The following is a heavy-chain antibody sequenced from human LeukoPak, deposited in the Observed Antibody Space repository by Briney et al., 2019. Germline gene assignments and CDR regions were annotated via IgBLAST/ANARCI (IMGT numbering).Heavy chain of an antibody. D-gene: IGHD7-27*01. Sequence: GGSLILSCAASGFAFNTYGMSWVRQAPGKGLEWVSAISGSGGNTYHADSVKGRFTISRDNSKNTLYLQMNSLRAEDTALYYCAKDRTWGLDYWGQGTLVTVSS. V-gene: IGHV3-23*01. J-gene: IGHJ4*02. CDR2: ISGSGGNT. CDR1: GFAFNTYG. CDR3: AKDRTWGLDY.